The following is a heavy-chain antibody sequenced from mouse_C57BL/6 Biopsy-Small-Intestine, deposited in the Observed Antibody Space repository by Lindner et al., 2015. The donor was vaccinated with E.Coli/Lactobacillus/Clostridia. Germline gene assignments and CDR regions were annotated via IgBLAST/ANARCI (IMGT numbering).Heavy chain of an antibody. CDR3: ASYGYDFDY. CDR2: INPKTGGT. V-gene: IGHV1-22*01. D-gene: IGHD2-2*01. CDR1: GYTFTDYN. J-gene: IGHJ2*01. Sequence: VQLQESGPELVKPGASVKMSCKASGYTFTDYNMHWMKQNHGKSLEWIGYINPKTGGTTYNQRFQGKATLTVNKSSNTACMELRSLTSEDSAVYYCASYGYDFDYWGQGTPLTVSS.